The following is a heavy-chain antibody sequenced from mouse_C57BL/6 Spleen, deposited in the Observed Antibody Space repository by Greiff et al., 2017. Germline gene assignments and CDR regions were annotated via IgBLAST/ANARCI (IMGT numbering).Heavy chain of an antibody. Sequence: VQLQQSGAELVRPGASVKLSCTASGFNIKDYYMHWVKQRPEQGLEWIGRIDPEDGDTEYAPKFKGKATMTADTSSNTAYLQLSSLTSEDTAVYYCTSAPRAPLYGRQFAYWGQGTLVTVSA. CDR2: IDPEDGDT. V-gene: IGHV14-1*01. D-gene: IGHD1-2*01. J-gene: IGHJ3*01. CDR1: GFNIKDYY. CDR3: TSAPRAPLYGRQFAY.